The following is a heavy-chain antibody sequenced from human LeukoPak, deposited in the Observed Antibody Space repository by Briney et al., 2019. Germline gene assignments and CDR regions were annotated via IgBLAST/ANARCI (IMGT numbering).Heavy chain of an antibody. J-gene: IGHJ4*02. CDR2: INHSGST. D-gene: IGHD1-7*01. CDR3: ARNKNWNYYFDY. Sequence: PSETLSLTCAVYGGSLSGYYWSWIRQPPGKGLEWIGEINHSGSTNYNPSLKSRVTISVDTSKNQFSLKLSSVTAADTAVYYCARNKNWNYYFDYWGQGTLVTVSS. V-gene: IGHV4-34*01. CDR1: GGSLSGYY.